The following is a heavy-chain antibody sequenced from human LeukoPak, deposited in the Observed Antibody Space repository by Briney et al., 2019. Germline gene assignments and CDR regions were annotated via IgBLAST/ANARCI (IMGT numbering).Heavy chain of an antibody. Sequence: GVSVKVSCKASGGTFSSYAISWVRQAPGQGLEWMGWISAYNGNTNYAQKLQGRVTMTRDTSISTAYMELSSLRSDDTAVYYCARVSCSSTSCYDYFDYWGQGTLVTVSS. CDR2: ISAYNGNT. J-gene: IGHJ4*02. D-gene: IGHD2-2*01. CDR3: ARVSCSSTSCYDYFDY. V-gene: IGHV1-18*01. CDR1: GGTFSSYA.